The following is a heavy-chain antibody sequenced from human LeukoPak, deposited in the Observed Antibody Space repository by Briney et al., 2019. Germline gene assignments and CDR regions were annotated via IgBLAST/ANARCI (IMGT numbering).Heavy chain of an antibody. J-gene: IGHJ4*02. CDR1: GGSIGSYY. Sequence: MTSETLSLTCTVSGGSIGSYYWSWIRQPPGKGLEWIGYIYYSGSTNYNPSLKSRVTISVDTSKNQFSLKLSSVTAADTAVYYCARVGRRVGYYDSSGYQYYFDYWGQGTLVTVSS. D-gene: IGHD3-22*01. CDR3: ARVGRRVGYYDSSGYQYYFDY. CDR2: IYYSGST. V-gene: IGHV4-59*01.